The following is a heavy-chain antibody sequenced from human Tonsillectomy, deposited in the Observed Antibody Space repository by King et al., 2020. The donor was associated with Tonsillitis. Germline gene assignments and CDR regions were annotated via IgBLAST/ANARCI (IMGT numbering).Heavy chain of an antibody. V-gene: IGHV1-69*01. Sequence: VQLVESGAEVKKPGSSVKVSCKFSGGTFRSYVFTWVRQAPGEGLEWMGGVIPIFRTANYAERFQGRLTITADESTSTAYMELSSLRSDDTAVYYCATSDAPADCWEGYSDGGWFDPWGQGTLVTVSS. CDR1: GGTFRSYV. CDR2: VIPIFRTA. CDR3: ATSDAPADCWEGYSDGGWFDP. D-gene: IGHD3-3*01. J-gene: IGHJ5*02.